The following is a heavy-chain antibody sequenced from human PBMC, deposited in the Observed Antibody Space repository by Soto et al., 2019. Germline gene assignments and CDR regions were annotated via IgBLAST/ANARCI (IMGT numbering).Heavy chain of an antibody. CDR3: ARHGDYGDYFDY. CDR2: IYHSGST. D-gene: IGHD4-17*01. CDR1: GGTIISGGYS. Sequence: PSETLSLTCTVSGGTIISGGYSWSWIRKPPGKGLEWIGYIYHSGSTYYNPSLKSRVTISIDTPKNQFSLKLSSVTAADTAVYYCARHGDYGDYFDYWGQGTLVTVSS. J-gene: IGHJ4*02. V-gene: IGHV4-30-2*01.